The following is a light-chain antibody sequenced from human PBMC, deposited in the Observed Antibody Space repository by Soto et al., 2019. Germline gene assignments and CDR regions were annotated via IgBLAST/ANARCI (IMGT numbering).Light chain of an antibody. CDR3: LQHNSYPQT. Sequence: IVLTQSPGTLSLSPGERATLSCRASQTVSNNFLAWYQEKPGRGPRLLIYGASTRATGIPDRFSGSGSGTEFTLTISSLLPEDFATYYCLQHNSYPQTFGQGTKVEIK. V-gene: IGKV3-20*01. J-gene: IGKJ1*01. CDR2: GAS. CDR1: QTVSNNF.